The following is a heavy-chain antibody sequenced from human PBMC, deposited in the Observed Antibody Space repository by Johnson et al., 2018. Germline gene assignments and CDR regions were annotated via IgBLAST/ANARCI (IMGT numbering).Heavy chain of an antibody. CDR2: ISGSGGRT. CDR1: GFTFSSYD. V-gene: IGHV3-23*04. D-gene: IGHD6-19*01. Sequence: VQLVESGGGLVQPGGSLRLSCAASGFTFSSYDMHWVRQATGKGLEWVSAISGSGGRTYYADSVNGRFTISRDNSKNTLYLQMNSLRAEDTAVYYCARDRRSSGWITRARNFQHWGQGTLVTVSS. J-gene: IGHJ1*01. CDR3: ARDRRSSGWITRARNFQH.